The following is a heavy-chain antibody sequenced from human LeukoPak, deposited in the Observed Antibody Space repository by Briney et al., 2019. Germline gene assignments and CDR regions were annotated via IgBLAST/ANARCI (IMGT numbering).Heavy chain of an antibody. CDR2: ISYDGSNK. J-gene: IGHJ3*02. D-gene: IGHD6-19*01. CDR3: ARDPQWLDAFDI. V-gene: IGHV3-30-3*01. CDR1: GFTFSSYA. Sequence: GGSLRLSCAASGFTFSSYAMHWVRQAPGKGLKWVAVISYDGSNKYYADSVKGRFTISRDNSENTLYLQMNSLRAEDTAVYYCARDPQWLDAFDIWGQGTMVTVSS.